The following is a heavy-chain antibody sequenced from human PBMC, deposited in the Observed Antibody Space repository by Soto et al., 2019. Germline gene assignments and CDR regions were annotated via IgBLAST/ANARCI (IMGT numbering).Heavy chain of an antibody. J-gene: IGHJ4*02. CDR1: GFSLTETGMG. V-gene: IGHV2-5*02. CDR3: AHRRSGYFDS. Sequence: QITLKESGPTLVKPTQTLTLTCTFSGFSLTETGMGVGWIRQPPGKALEWLALIYWDDDKRYSPSLKRGLTISKDASKNQVVLTKTNVDAVDTATHYCAHRRSGYFDSWGQGTLVTVSS. CDR2: IYWDDDK.